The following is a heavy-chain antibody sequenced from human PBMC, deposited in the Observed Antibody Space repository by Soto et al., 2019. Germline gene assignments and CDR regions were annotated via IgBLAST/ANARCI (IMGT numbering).Heavy chain of an antibody. CDR3: ASYSYGLTVLGSSSDY. CDR1: GGSISSSSYY. V-gene: IGHV4-39*01. J-gene: IGHJ4*02. D-gene: IGHD5-18*01. Sequence: SETLSLTCTVSGGSISSSSYYWGWIRQPPGKGLEWIGSIYYSGSTYYNPSLKSRVTISVDTSKNQFSLKLSSVTAADTAVYYCASYSYGLTVLGSSSDYWGQGTLVTVSS. CDR2: IYYSGST.